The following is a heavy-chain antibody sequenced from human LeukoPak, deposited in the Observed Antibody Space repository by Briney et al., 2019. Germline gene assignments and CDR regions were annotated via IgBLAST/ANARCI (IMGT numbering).Heavy chain of an antibody. CDR1: GGTFSSYA. CDR3: AGYCSSTSCSADY. V-gene: IGHV1-69*13. Sequence: SVKVSCKASGGTFSSYAISWVRQAPGQGLEWMGGIIPIFGTANYAQKFQGRVTITADESTSTAYMELSSLRSEDTAVYYCAGYCSSTSCSADYWGQGTLVTVSS. D-gene: IGHD2-2*01. J-gene: IGHJ4*02. CDR2: IIPIFGTA.